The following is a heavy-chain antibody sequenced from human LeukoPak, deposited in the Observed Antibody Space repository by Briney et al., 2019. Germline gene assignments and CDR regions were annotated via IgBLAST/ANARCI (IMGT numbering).Heavy chain of an antibody. CDR2: INHSGCT. CDR3: ASRYCSSTSCRGSYYYHYYYMDV. J-gene: IGHJ6*03. Sequence: PSETLSLTCAVCGGSFSGYYWSWIRQPPGKGLEGIGEINHSGCTNYNPSIKSRVTISVGTSKNQFSLKLSFVTAADTAVYYCASRYCSSTSCRGSYYYHYYYMDVWGKGTTVTVPS. CDR1: GGSFSGYY. V-gene: IGHV4-34*01. D-gene: IGHD2-2*01.